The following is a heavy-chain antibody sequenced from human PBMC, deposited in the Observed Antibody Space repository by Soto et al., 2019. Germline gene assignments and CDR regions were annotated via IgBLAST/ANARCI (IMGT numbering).Heavy chain of an antibody. CDR2: SRNRVNSHTT. CDR3: TRGLLGGAPYYNLYGMGV. Sequence: EVQLVESGGGLVQPGGSLRLSCAASGFTFSDHYMDWVRQAPGKGLEWGARSRNRVNSHTTEYAASLKGRFTNSRDESKSSLYLQMKRLKTEDTAVYYCTRGLLGGAPYYNLYGMGVCGQGTTGTVSS. V-gene: IGHV3-72*01. J-gene: IGHJ6*02. D-gene: IGHD1-26*01. CDR1: GFTFSDHY.